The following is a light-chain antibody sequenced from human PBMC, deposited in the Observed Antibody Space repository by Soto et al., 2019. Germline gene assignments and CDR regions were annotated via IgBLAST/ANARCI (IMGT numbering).Light chain of an antibody. J-gene: IGLJ2*01. Sequence: QSVLTQPRSVSGSPGQSVTFSCTGTSGDIGAYNYVSWYQQHPGKAPKLLIYEVTNRPFGVSNRFSGSKSGNTASLTIAGLQTEDEADYYCSSYTTSSTRIFGGGTKLTVL. V-gene: IGLV2-14*01. CDR1: SGDIGAYNY. CDR3: SSYTTSSTRI. CDR2: EVT.